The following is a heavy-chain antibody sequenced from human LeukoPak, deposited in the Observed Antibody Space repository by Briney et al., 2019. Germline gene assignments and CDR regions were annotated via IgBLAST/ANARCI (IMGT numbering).Heavy chain of an antibody. D-gene: IGHD5-24*01. CDR3: TRGTTISDS. CDR2: TYYRSEWYN. Sequence: SQTLSLTCAISGDSFSSNTAAWNWIRQSPSRGLEWLSRTYYRSEWYNDYALSVEGRITINPDTSKNQFSLQLNSLTPEDTAVYYCTRGTTISDSWGQGTLVTVSS. CDR1: GDSFSSNTAA. V-gene: IGHV6-1*01. J-gene: IGHJ4*02.